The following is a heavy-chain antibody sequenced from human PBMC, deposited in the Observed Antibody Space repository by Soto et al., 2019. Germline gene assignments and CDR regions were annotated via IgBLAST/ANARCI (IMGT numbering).Heavy chain of an antibody. CDR2: ISGSGNYT. J-gene: IGHJ4*02. D-gene: IGHD4-4*01. CDR1: GFTFSSYS. Sequence: EVQLVESGGGLVKPGGSLRLSCAASGFTFSSYSMNWVRQAPGKGLEWVSSISGSGNYTHYADFLRGRFTISRDNAKTSLYRQMTSLRAEDTAVYYCAREGINNYNEYYFDSWAQGPVVTVSS. V-gene: IGHV3-21*01. CDR3: AREGINNYNEYYFDS.